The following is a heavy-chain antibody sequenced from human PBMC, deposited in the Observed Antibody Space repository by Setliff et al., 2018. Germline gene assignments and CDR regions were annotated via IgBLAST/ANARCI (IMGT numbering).Heavy chain of an antibody. CDR1: GYSFSSNA. Sequence: ASVKVSCKASGYSFSSNAFHWVRQAPGQTLEWMGWIHAGSSNTLYSQRFQDRITISRDTSATTVHMELSSLRSDDTAIYYCVRGAGARLLDYWGQGTLVTVS. D-gene: IGHD6-13*01. J-gene: IGHJ4*02. CDR3: VRGAGARLLDY. CDR2: IHAGSSNT. V-gene: IGHV1-3*01.